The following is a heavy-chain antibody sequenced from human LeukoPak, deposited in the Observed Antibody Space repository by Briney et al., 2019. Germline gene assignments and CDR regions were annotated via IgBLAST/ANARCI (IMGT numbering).Heavy chain of an antibody. J-gene: IGHJ4*02. CDR3: ARDGEYCTSTGCYYPF. CDR2: ISGSGGST. D-gene: IGHD2-2*01. CDR1: GFTFSSYA. Sequence: GGSPRLSCAASGFTFSSYAMNWVRQAPGKGLEWVSSISGSGGSTYRADPVKGRFTISRDNSKNTLYLQMNSLRAEDTAVYYCARDGEYCTSTGCYYPFWGQGTLVTVSS. V-gene: IGHV3-23*01.